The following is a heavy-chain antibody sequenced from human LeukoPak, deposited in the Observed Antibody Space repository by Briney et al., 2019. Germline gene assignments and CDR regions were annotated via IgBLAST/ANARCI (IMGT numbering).Heavy chain of an antibody. D-gene: IGHD4-23*01. V-gene: IGHV3-30*02. CDR3: AKLLSNSGRFLY. CDR1: GFTFSSYG. CDR2: IRNDGSNK. Sequence: GGSLRLSCAASGFTFSSYGMHWVRQAPGKGLEWVAFIRNDGSNKYYTDSVKGRFTISRDNSKNTLYLQMNSLRAEDTAVYYCAKLLSNSGRFLYWGQGTLVTVSS. J-gene: IGHJ4*02.